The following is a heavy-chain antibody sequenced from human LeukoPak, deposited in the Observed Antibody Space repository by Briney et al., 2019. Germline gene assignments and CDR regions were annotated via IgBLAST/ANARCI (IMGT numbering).Heavy chain of an antibody. CDR1: GPTFSSSW. CDR2: INPDGNKK. D-gene: IGHD5-18*01. Sequence: GGSLRLSCAVSGPTFSSSWMDWVRQAPGKGLEWVASINPDGNKKYSADSVKGRFTISRDNAENSLYLQMNSLRVEDTAFYYCARDLAYSRLDYWGQGMLVTVSS. CDR3: ARDLAYSRLDY. V-gene: IGHV3-7*01. J-gene: IGHJ4*02.